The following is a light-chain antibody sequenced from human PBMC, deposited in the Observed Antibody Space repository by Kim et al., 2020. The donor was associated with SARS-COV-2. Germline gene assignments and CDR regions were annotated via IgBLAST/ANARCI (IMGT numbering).Light chain of an antibody. V-gene: IGLV3-21*04. J-gene: IGLJ3*02. Sequence: APGKTATITCGGNNIGSRSVHWYQQKPGQAPVLVIYYDNDRPSGIPERFSGSNSGNTATLTISRVEAGDEADYYCQVWDSNNDHGVFGGGTKLTVL. CDR3: QVWDSNNDHGV. CDR1: NIGSRS. CDR2: YDN.